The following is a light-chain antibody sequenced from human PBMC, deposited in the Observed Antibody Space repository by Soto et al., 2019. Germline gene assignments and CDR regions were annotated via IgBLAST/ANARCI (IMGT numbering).Light chain of an antibody. Sequence: QSALTQPASVSGSPGQSITISCTGTSTEVGGYNFVSWYQQYPGEAPKRIIYEVSNRPSGVSNRFSGSKSGNTASLTISGLQAEDEADYHCSSYTSINSRVFGTGTKLTVL. CDR2: EVS. V-gene: IGLV2-14*03. CDR1: STEVGGYNF. J-gene: IGLJ1*01. CDR3: SSYTSINSRV.